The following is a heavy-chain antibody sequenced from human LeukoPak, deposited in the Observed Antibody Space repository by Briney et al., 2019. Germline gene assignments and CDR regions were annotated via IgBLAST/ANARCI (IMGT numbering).Heavy chain of an antibody. Sequence: GGSLRLSCAASGFTFSSYAMSWVRQAPGKGLEWVSAISGSGGSTYYADSVKGRFTISRDNSKNTLYLQMNSLRAEDTAAYYCASRIAAAGVGLYFDYWGQGTLVTVSS. V-gene: IGHV3-23*01. J-gene: IGHJ4*02. CDR1: GFTFSSYA. CDR3: ASRIAAAGVGLYFDY. D-gene: IGHD6-13*01. CDR2: ISGSGGST.